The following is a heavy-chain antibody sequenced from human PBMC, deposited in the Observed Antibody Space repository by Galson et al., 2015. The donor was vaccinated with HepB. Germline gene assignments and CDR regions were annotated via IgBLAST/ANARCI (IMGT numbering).Heavy chain of an antibody. CDR1: GYTFTSYG. Sequence: SVKVSCKASGYTFTSYGISWVRQAPGQGLEWMGWISAYNGNTNYAQKLQGRVTMTTDTSTSTAYMELRSLRSDDTAVYYCARTLYYIYGGNSDPAPLYWGQGTLVTVSS. CDR2: ISAYNGNT. CDR3: ARTLYYIYGGNSDPAPLY. J-gene: IGHJ4*02. V-gene: IGHV1-18*01. D-gene: IGHD4-23*01.